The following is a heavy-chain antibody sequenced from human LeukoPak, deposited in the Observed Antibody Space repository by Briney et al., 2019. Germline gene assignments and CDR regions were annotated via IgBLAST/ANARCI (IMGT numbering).Heavy chain of an antibody. V-gene: IGHV5-51*01. CDR3: ARPLGYCSSTSCPFDY. Sequence: PGESLKISCKGSGYSFTSYWIGWVRQMPGKGLEWMGIIYPGDSDTTYSPSFQGQVTISADKSISTAYLQWSSLKASDTAMYYCARPLGYCSSTSCPFDYWGQGTLVTVSS. D-gene: IGHD2-2*01. CDR1: GYSFTSYW. CDR2: IYPGDSDT. J-gene: IGHJ4*02.